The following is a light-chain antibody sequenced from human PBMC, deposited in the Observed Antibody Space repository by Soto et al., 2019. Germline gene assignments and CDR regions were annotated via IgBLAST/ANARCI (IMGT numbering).Light chain of an antibody. J-gene: IGKJ5*01. V-gene: IGKV3-11*01. CDR3: QQRSSWPIT. CDR2: GAS. Sequence: DIVLTQSPASLSFSPGERATLSCRASQSVDSYLVWYQQKPGQAPRLLIFGASNRATGIPARFSGSGSGTDFTLTINSLEPEDFAVYYCQQRSSWPITFGQGTRLEI. CDR1: QSVDSY.